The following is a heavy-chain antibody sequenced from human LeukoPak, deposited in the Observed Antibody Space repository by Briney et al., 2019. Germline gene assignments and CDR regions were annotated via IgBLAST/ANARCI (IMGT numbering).Heavy chain of an antibody. V-gene: IGHV1-69*13. CDR1: GGAFSSYA. CDR2: IIPFLATA. J-gene: IGHJ4*02. CDR3: ARGEVPPHYFDS. Sequence: ASVKVSCKASGGAFSSYAISWVRQAPGQGLEWMGGIIPFLATATYAQKFQGRVTITADESTTTAYMEVSSLRSEDTAVYYCARGEVPPHYFDSWGQGTLVTVSS.